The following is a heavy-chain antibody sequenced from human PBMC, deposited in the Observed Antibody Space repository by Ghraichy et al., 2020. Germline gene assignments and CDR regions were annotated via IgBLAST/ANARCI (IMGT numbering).Heavy chain of an antibody. CDR2: VYSSGTT. Sequence: SETLSLTCNVSGGSITSYYWSWIRQPAGKGLQWIGRVYSSGTTNYNPSLKDRVTMSVDTSKNQFSLKLNSVSAADTAVYYCARAGYHYDSTGYYDALDSWGQGILVTVAS. CDR1: GGSITSYY. CDR3: ARAGYHYDSTGYYDALDS. J-gene: IGHJ4*02. V-gene: IGHV4-4*07. D-gene: IGHD3-22*01.